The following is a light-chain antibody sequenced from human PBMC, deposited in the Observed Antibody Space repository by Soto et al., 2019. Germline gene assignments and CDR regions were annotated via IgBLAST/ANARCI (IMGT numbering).Light chain of an antibody. CDR1: QGIGND. CDR2: AAA. CDR3: LQDHNYPLT. V-gene: IGKV1-6*02. J-gene: IGKJ4*01. Sequence: AIQMAQSPSSLSASVGDRVTITCRASQGIGNDVGWFQQKPGKAPKLLIYAAATLQSGVPSRFSGSRSGTDFTLTISSLQPEDFATYYCLQDHNYPLTFGEGTKVEIK.